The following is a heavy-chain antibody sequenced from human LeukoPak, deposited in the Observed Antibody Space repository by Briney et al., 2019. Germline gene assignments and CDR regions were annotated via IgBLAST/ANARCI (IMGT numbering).Heavy chain of an antibody. CDR1: GFSFSSYA. J-gene: IGHJ4*02. V-gene: IGHV3-23*01. CDR2: ISHDGGST. CDR3: AKVKFYFDN. Sequence: GGSLRLSCAASGFSFSSYAMSWVRQAPGKELEWVSHISHDGGSTYYADSVKGRFTISRDNSKNTLYLQMSSLKDEDTAIYYCAKVKFYFDNWGQGTLVTVSS.